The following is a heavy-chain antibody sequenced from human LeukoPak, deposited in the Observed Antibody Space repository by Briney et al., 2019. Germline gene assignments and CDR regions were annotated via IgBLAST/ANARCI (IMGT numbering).Heavy chain of an antibody. CDR3: RRYCSSTSCPDY. D-gene: IGHD2-2*01. CDR1: GGSFSGYY. J-gene: IGHJ4*02. Sequence: SETLSLTCAVYGGSFSGYYWSWIRQPPGKGLEWIGEINHSGSTNYNPSLKSRVTISVDTSKNQFSLKLSSVTAADTALYYCRRYCSSTSCPDYWGQGTLVTVS. V-gene: IGHV4-34*01. CDR2: INHSGST.